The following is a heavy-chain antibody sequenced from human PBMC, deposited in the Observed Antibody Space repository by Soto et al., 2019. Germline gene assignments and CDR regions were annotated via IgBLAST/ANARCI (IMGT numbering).Heavy chain of an antibody. CDR3: ARDRKQQLLSGGMDV. D-gene: IGHD6-13*01. J-gene: IGHJ6*02. V-gene: IGHV1-69*13. CDR2: IIPIFGTA. Sequence: SVKVACKASGGTFSSYAISWVRQTPGQGLEWMGGIIPIFGTANYAQKFQGRVTITADESTSTAYMELSSLRSEDTAVYYCARDRKQQLLSGGMDVWGQRNTVTV. CDR1: GGTFSSYA.